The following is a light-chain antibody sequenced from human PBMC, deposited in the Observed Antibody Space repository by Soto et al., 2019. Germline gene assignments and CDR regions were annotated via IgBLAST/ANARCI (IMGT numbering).Light chain of an antibody. CDR1: QSLLYSDDGNTY. V-gene: IGKV2-40*01. Sequence: DIVMTQTPLSLPVTPGEPASISCRSSQSLLYSDDGNTYLDWFLQKPGQSPQLLIYTVSYRASGVPDRFSGSGSGTDFTLKISRVEAEDVGIYYCMQRVEFPWTFGQGTKVEI. CDR2: TVS. CDR3: MQRVEFPWT. J-gene: IGKJ1*01.